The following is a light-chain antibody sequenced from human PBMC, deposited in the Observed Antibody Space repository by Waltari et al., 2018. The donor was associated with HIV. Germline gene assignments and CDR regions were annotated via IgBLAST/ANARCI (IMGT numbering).Light chain of an antibody. CDR3: SSYTSSSPYA. Sequence: QSALTQPAPLSGSPGPSLTLSCTRASSDAGGYNYVSWYQQHPVKAPKLMIHDVSNRPSGVSNRFSGSKSGNTPSLTISGLQAEDEADYYCSSYTSSSPYAFGTGTKVTVL. CDR2: DVS. CDR1: SSDAGGYNY. V-gene: IGLV2-14*03. J-gene: IGLJ1*01.